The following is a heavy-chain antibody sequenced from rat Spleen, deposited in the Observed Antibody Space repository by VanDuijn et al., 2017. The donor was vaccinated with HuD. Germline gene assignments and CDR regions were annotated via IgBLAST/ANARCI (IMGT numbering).Heavy chain of an antibody. CDR1: GFSLTSYS. V-gene: IGHV2-72*01. J-gene: IGHJ4*01. CDR2: IWAGGGT. CDR3: ARHLREASGVMDV. D-gene: IGHD4-3*01. Sequence: QVQLKESGPGLVQPSETLSLTCTVSGFSLTSYSVSWVRQPPGKSLVWMGTIWAGGGTNYNSAVQSRLSISRDTSKSQIFLKMNSLQPEDTGTYYCARHLREASGVMDVWGQGASVTVSS.